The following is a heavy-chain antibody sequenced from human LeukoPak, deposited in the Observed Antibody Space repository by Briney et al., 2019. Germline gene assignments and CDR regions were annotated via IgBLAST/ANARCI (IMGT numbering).Heavy chain of an antibody. CDR3: ARDEAAVAGTKSYYYYYYYMDV. CDR2: IYYSGST. V-gene: IGHV4-59*12. Sequence: PSETLSLTCTVSGGSISSYFWSWIRQPPGKGLEWIGYIYYSGSTTYNPSLKSRVTISVDTSKNQFSLKLSSVTAADTAVYYCARDEAAVAGTKSYYYYYYYMDVWGKGTTVTISS. J-gene: IGHJ6*03. CDR1: GGSISSYF. D-gene: IGHD6-19*01.